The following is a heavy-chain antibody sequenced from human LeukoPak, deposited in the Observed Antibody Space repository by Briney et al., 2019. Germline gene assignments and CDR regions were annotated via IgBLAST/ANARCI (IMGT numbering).Heavy chain of an antibody. CDR1: GFTFRTYA. J-gene: IGHJ4*02. D-gene: IGHD2-15*01. V-gene: IGHV3-23*01. Sequence: GGSLRLSCVASGFTFRTYAMSWVRQAPGKGLEWVSNISGNNGNTYYADSVKGRFTISRDDSKNTLYLQMNSLRAEDTAVYYCAKSGLNRFDYWGQGTLVTVSS. CDR3: AKSGLNRFDY. CDR2: ISGNNGNT.